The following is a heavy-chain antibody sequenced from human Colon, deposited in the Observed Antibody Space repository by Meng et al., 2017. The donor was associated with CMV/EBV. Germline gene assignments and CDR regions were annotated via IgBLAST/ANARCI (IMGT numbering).Heavy chain of an antibody. Sequence: ASVTVSCKTSGYTFTNYAINGVRQAAGQGFEWMGWMNPHSGNTEYSHKFQGRVTMTRDTSISTAYMELSSLSSEDTAVYYCASRHTGSGNYYPYWGHGTLVTVSS. V-gene: IGHV1-8*01. D-gene: IGHD3-10*01. CDR2: MNPHSGNT. CDR1: GYTFTNYA. J-gene: IGHJ4*01. CDR3: ASRHTGSGNYYPY.